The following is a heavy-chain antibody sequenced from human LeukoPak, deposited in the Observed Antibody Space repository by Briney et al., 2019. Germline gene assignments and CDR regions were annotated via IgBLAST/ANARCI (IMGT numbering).Heavy chain of an antibody. CDR1: GFSFSTYA. CDR3: AKDLVVPAAILRGYYYYYMDV. Sequence: GGSLRLSCAASGFSFSTYAMSWVRQAPGKGLEWVSAISGSGGSTYYADSVKGRFTISRDNSKNTLYLQVNSLRAEDTAVYYCAKDLVVPAAILRGYYYYYMDVWGKGTTVTVSS. CDR2: ISGSGGST. V-gene: IGHV3-23*01. D-gene: IGHD2-2*01. J-gene: IGHJ6*03.